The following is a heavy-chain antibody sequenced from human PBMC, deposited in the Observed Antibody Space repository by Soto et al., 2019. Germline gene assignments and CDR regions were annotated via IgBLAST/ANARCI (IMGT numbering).Heavy chain of an antibody. D-gene: IGHD5-18*01. Sequence: EVQLVESGGCLVQPGGSLRLSCAASGFTLRGDYMNCVRQAPGKGLEWVSYISSSSASIYYAASVRGRFTISRDNPKNSLYLQMNSLRDEDTAVYYCATVRGYSYRYERRPSDYWCQGTLVTVSS. CDR1: GFTLRGDY. CDR2: ISSSSASI. J-gene: IGHJ4*02. V-gene: IGHV3-48*02. CDR3: ATVRGYSYRYERRPSDY.